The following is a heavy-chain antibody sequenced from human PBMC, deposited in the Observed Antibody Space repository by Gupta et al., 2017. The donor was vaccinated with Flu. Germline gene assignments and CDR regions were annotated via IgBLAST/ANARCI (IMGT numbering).Heavy chain of an antibody. D-gene: IGHD3-10*01. CDR2: IIPIFETP. V-gene: IGHV1-69*06. CDR1: GGTLSSTT. J-gene: IGHJ6*03. Sequence: QVQLVQSGAEVKKPGSSVKVSCKASGGTLSSTTIAWVRQAPGQGLEWIGGIIPIFETPKYAQKFQGRVTITADKSTGTAYMELSSLRFEDTAVYYCARPPNYFGSGSYYYYMDVWGKGTTVTVSS. CDR3: ARPPNYFGSGSYYYYMDV.